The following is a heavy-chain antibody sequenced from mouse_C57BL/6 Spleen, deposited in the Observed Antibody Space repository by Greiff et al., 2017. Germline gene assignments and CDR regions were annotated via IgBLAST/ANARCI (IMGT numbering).Heavy chain of an antibody. CDR3: TTVGSSFAY. CDR1: GFNIKDDY. V-gene: IGHV14-4*01. CDR2: IDPENGDT. D-gene: IGHD1-1*01. J-gene: IGHJ3*01. Sequence: VQLQQSGAELVRPGASVKLSCTASGFNIKDDYMHWVQQRPEQGLEWIGWIDPENGDTEYASKFQGKVTITADTSSNTAYLQLSSLTSEDTAVYYCTTVGSSFAYWGQGTLVTVSA.